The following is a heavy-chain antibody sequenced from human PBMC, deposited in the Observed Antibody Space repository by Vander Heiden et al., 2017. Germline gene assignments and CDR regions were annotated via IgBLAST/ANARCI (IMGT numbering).Heavy chain of an antibody. CDR3: ARNFPYCSGGSCYNYFDY. CDR1: GYTFTRYA. D-gene: IGHD2-15*01. Sequence: QVQLVQSGAEVKKPGASVKVSCKASGYTFTRYAMHWVRQAPGQRLEWMGWINAGNGNTKYSQKFQGRVTITRDTSASTAYMELSNLRSEDTAVYYCARNFPYCSGGSCYNYFDYWGQGTLVTVSS. CDR2: INAGNGNT. V-gene: IGHV1-3*01. J-gene: IGHJ4*02.